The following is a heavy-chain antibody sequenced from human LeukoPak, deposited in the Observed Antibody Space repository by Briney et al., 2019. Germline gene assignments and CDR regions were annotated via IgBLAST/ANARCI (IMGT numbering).Heavy chain of an antibody. CDR2: IKPDGSEK. D-gene: IGHD2-15*01. J-gene: IGHJ4*02. CDR3: ARGYCSGGSCYPDTFDY. CDR1: GFTFSDYW. V-gene: IGHV3-7*01. Sequence: GGSLRLSCAASGFTFSDYWMTWVRQAPGKGLEWVANIKPDGSEKYYVDSVKGRFTISRDNAKNSLYLQMNSLRAEDTAVYYCARGYCSGGSCYPDTFDYWGQGTLVTVSS.